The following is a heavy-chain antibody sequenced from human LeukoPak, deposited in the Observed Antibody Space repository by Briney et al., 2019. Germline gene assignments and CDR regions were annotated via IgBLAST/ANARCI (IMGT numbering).Heavy chain of an antibody. CDR2: INPNSGGT. CDR1: GYTCTSYY. Sequence: ASVKVSCKASGYTCTSYYMHWVRQAPGQGLEWMGWINPNSGGTNYAQKFQGRVTMTRDTSISTAYMELSRLRSDDTAVYYCARAHYYDSSGDAFDIWGQGTMVTVSS. D-gene: IGHD3-22*01. CDR3: ARAHYYDSSGDAFDI. J-gene: IGHJ3*02. V-gene: IGHV1-2*02.